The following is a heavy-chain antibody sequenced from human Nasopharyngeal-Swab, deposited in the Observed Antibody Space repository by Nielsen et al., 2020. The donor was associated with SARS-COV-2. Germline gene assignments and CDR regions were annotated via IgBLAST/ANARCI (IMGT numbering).Heavy chain of an antibody. V-gene: IGHV4-59*01. D-gene: IGHD1-26*01. CDR2: IYYSGST. CDR1: GGSISSYY. Sequence: GSLRLSCTVSGGSISSYYWSWIRQPPGKGLEWIEYIYYSGSTNYNPSLKSRVTISVDTSKNQFSLELSSVTAADTAVYYCARISGSGAFDYWGQGTLVTVSS. J-gene: IGHJ4*02. CDR3: ARISGSGAFDY.